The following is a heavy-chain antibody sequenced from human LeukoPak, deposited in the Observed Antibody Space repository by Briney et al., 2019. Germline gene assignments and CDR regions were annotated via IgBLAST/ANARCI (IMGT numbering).Heavy chain of an antibody. D-gene: IGHD1-14*01. CDR2: INPSGGST. V-gene: IGHV1-46*01. Sequence: ASVKVSCKASGYTFTSYYMHWVRQAPGQGLEWMGIINPSGGSTSYAQKFQGRVTMTRDTSTSTVYMELRSLRSDDTAVYYCARALSPPVDPWGQGTLVTVSS. J-gene: IGHJ5*02. CDR3: ARALSPPVDP. CDR1: GYTFTSYY.